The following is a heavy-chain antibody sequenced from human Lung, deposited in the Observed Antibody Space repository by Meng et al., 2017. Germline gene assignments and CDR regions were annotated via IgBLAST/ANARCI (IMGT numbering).Heavy chain of an antibody. V-gene: IGHV4-30-4*01. CDR3: ARGQKGYFDL. CDR1: GGSISSSNYY. CDR2: IYNSGST. J-gene: IGHJ2*01. Sequence: QVPLQGSGPGTVKPSQTLSLTCTVSGGSISSSNYYWSWIRQPPGKGLEWSGHIYNSGSTYYNPSLKSRITISVDTSKNQFSLKLSSVTAADTAVYYCARGQKGYFDLWGRGTLVTGSS.